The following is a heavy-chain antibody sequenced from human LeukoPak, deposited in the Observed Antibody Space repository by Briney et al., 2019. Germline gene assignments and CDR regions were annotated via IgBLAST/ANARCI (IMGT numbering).Heavy chain of an antibody. D-gene: IGHD3-22*01. V-gene: IGHV1-2*06. CDR2: INPNSGGT. CDR1: GYTFTGYY. CDR3: ARGSSYYYDSSGYYNFDY. Sequence: ASVKVSCKASGYTFTGYYMHWVRQAPGQGLEWMGRINPNSGGTNYAQKFQGRVTMTRDTSISTAYMELSRLRSDDTAVYYCARGSSYYYDSSGYYNFDYWGQGTQVTVSS. J-gene: IGHJ4*02.